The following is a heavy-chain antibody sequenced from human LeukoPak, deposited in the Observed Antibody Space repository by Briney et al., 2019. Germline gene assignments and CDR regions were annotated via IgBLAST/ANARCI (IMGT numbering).Heavy chain of an antibody. V-gene: IGHV1-18*01. CDR1: GYTFTCYG. CDR2: ISAYNGNT. D-gene: IGHD6-19*01. J-gene: IGHJ4*02. CDR3: ARDALALIAVAGTGDY. Sequence: ASVKVSCKASGYTFTCYGISWVRQAPGQGLEWMGWISAYNGNTNYAQKLQGRVTMTTDTSTSTAYMELRSLRSDDTAVYYCARDALALIAVAGTGDYWGQGTLVTVSS.